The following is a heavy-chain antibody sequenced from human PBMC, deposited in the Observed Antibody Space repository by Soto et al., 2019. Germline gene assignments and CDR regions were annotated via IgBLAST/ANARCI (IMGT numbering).Heavy chain of an antibody. J-gene: IGHJ5*02. CDR2: IYYSGST. CDR1: GGSISSSSYY. CDR3: ARHSGNDWNWFDP. Sequence: QLQLQESGPGLVKPSETLSLTCTVSGGSISSSSYYWGWIRQPPGKGLEWIGSIYYSGSTYYNPSLKSRVTISVDTSKNQFALKLSSVTAADTAVYYCARHSGNDWNWFDPWGQGTLVTVSS. V-gene: IGHV4-39*01. D-gene: IGHD1-1*01.